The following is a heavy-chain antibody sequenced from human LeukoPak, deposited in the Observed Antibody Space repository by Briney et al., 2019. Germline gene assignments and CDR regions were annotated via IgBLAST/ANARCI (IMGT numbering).Heavy chain of an antibody. Sequence: GGSLRLSCAASGFTFSSYAMHWVRQAPGKGLEWVAVISYDGSNKYYADSVKGRFTISRDNSKNTLYLQMNSLRAEDTAVYYCAREGYYYDSSGYYPPHFDYWGQGTLVTVSS. CDR3: AREGYYYDSSGYYPPHFDY. CDR2: ISYDGSNK. D-gene: IGHD3-22*01. V-gene: IGHV3-30-3*01. CDR1: GFTFSSYA. J-gene: IGHJ4*02.